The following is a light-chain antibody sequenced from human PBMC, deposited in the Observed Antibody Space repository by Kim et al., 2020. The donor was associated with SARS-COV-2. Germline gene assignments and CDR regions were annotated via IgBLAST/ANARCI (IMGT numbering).Light chain of an antibody. CDR1: SSNIGSNA. CDR2: SNN. Sequence: GQRVTISCSGSSSNIGSNAINWYQQLPGTAPELLIHSNNQRPSGVPDRFSVSKSGTSASLAISGLQSEDEADYYCAAWDDSLNGPVFGGGTQLTVL. V-gene: IGLV1-44*01. J-gene: IGLJ2*01. CDR3: AAWDDSLNGPV.